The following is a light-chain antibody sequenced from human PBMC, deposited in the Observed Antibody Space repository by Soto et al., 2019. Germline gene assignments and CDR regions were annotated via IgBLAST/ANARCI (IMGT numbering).Light chain of an antibody. CDR3: QQYNNWPWT. CDR2: GAS. CDR1: QSVRSN. V-gene: IGKV3-15*01. J-gene: IGKJ4*02. Sequence: EIALEQSTGALSSFPGDRVTLSRGASQSVRSNLAWYQQTLGQAPRVLIYGASTRETDIPAKFSGSGPGTEFTLTISSLQSEDFAVYYCQQYNNWPWTCGGGTKVDIK.